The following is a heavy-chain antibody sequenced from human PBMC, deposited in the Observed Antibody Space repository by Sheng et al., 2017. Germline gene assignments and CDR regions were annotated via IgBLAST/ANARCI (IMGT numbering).Heavy chain of an antibody. V-gene: IGHV3-23*04. CDR2: LSTSGYTT. Sequence: EVQLVESGGGLVQPGGSLRLSCAASGFTFSSYAMSWVRQAPEKGLEWVSSLSTSGYTTYYADSVKGRFTISRDNSKNTLYLQLNSLRAEDTAVYYCAKRLGGSSSFWYFDLWGRGTLVTVSS. D-gene: IGHD6-6*01. CDR1: GFTFSSYA. J-gene: IGHJ2*01. CDR3: AKRLGGSSSFWYFDL.